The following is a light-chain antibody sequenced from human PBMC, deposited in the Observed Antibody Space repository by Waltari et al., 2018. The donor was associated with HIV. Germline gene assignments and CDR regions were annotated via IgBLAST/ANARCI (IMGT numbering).Light chain of an antibody. V-gene: IGLV1-40*01. CDR1: DSNIGACYD. J-gene: IGLJ2*01. Sequence: QSVLTQPPSVSGAPGQRVTIPCTGSDSNIGACYDVHWFQQFPGTAPNLLIYTNSNRPSGAPHRFSAAKSGASASLDIVGRQVDDAADYYCQSYDSGLSGVIFGGGTKLTVL. CDR2: TNS. CDR3: QSYDSGLSGVI.